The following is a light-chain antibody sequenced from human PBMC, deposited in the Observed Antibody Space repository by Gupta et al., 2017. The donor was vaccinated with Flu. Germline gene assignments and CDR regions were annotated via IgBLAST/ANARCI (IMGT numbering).Light chain of an antibody. CDR2: DVS. J-gene: IGLJ2*01. Sequence: SITISCSGTSSDVGGYNYVSWYQQHPGKAPKLMIYDVSKRPSGVSNRFSGSKFGNTASLTVSGLQAEDEANYYCSSYTSSTTVVFGGGTKLTVL. CDR3: SSYTSSTTVV. CDR1: SSDVGGYNY. V-gene: IGLV2-14*04.